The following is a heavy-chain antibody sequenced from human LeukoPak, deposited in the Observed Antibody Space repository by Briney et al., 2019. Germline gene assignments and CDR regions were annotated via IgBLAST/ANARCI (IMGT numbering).Heavy chain of an antibody. V-gene: IGHV3-23*01. D-gene: IGHD3-10*01. CDR3: AKSRIDRAGTSGYFDY. J-gene: IGHJ4*02. Sequence: PGASLRLSCAASGFTFSSYAMSWVRQAPGKGLEWVSAISGGGGSTYYADSVKGRFTISRDNSKNTLYLQMNSLRAEDTAVYYCAKSRIDRAGTSGYFDYWGQGTLVTVSS. CDR2: ISGGGGST. CDR1: GFTFSSYA.